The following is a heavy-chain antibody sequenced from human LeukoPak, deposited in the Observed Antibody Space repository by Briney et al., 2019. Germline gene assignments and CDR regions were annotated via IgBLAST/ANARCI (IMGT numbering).Heavy chain of an antibody. V-gene: IGHV1-69*04. D-gene: IGHD1-26*01. CDR2: IIPTLGIA. CDR3: ARAQVGATTDH. J-gene: IGHJ4*02. Sequence: SVKVSCKASGGTFSSYAISWVRQAPGQGLEWMGRIIPTLGIANYAQKFQGRVTITADKSTSTAYMELSSLRSEDTAVYYCARAQVGATTDHWGQGTLVTVSS. CDR1: GGTFSSYA.